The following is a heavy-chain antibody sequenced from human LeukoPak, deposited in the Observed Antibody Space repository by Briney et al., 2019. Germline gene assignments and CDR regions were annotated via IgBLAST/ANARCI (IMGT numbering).Heavy chain of an antibody. CDR3: ARVGGTNYYYYGMDV. CDR2: FYQSGNT. Sequence: SETLSLTCAVSGGCISSGGYSWSWIRQPPGEGLEWIGYFYQSGNTYYNPSLKSRLSISVDRSKDQFSLKLNSVTAADTAVYYCARVGGTNYYYYGMDVWGQGTTVTASS. CDR1: GGCISSGGYS. D-gene: IGHD1-26*01. J-gene: IGHJ6*02. V-gene: IGHV4-30-2*01.